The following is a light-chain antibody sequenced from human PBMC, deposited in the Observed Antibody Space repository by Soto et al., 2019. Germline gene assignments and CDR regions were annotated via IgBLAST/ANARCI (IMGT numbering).Light chain of an antibody. V-gene: IGKV3-20*01. Sequence: EIVLTQSPGTLSLSPGERATLSCRASQSVSSSYLAWYQQKPGQAPGLLIYGASSRATGIPDRFSGSGSGTDFTLTISRLEPEDFAVYYWQQYGSSPLTFGGGTKVEIK. CDR1: QSVSSSY. J-gene: IGKJ4*01. CDR3: QQYGSSPLT. CDR2: GAS.